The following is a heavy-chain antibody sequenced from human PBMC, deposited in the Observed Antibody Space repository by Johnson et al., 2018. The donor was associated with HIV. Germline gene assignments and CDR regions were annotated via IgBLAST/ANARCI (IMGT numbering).Heavy chain of an antibody. V-gene: IGHV3-74*01. CDR2: IHNDGSST. Sequence: VQLVESGGGLVQPGGSLRLSCAASGFTFSSYWMSWVRQAPGKGLVWVSRIHNDGSSTTYADSVKGRFTISRVNAKNTLYLQMSSLRAEDTAVYYCARDWNNWNYGVPDAFDIWGQGTMVTVSS. CDR3: ARDWNNWNYGVPDAFDI. CDR1: GFTFSSYW. J-gene: IGHJ3*02. D-gene: IGHD1-7*01.